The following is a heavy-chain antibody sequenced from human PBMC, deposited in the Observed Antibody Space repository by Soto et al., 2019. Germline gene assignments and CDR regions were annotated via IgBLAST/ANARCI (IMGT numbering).Heavy chain of an antibody. CDR2: IYYSGSS. CDR3: VGLAGYVTGASSSGQDAMDG. Sequence: QLQLQESGPGLVKPSETLSLTCSVSGGSISSRSYSWGWIRQPPGKGLEWIVTIYYSGSSNYDPSLQRRVPRSVDTSKDQFSLRPSSVTASDTAVYYRVGLAGYVTGASSSGQDAMDGWGQGPTFTVSS. V-gene: IGHV4-39*01. D-gene: IGHD2-8*02. CDR1: GGSISSRSYS. J-gene: IGHJ6*02.